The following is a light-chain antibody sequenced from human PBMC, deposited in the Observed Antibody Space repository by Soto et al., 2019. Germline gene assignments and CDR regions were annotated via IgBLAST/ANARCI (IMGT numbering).Light chain of an antibody. CDR3: QQYCISPYT. CDR1: QSVSSSY. V-gene: IGKV3-20*01. Sequence: EIVLTQSPGTLSFSPGERATLSCRASQSVSSSYLAWYQQKPGQAPRLLIYGEASRASGIPDRFSGSGSGTDFTLTVSRLEPEDFAVYCCQQYCISPYTFGQGTKLEIK. J-gene: IGKJ2*01. CDR2: GEA.